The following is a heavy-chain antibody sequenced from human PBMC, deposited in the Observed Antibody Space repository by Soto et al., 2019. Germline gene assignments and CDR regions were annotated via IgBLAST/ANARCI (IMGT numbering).Heavy chain of an antibody. J-gene: IGHJ5*02. CDR3: ARWAPRGGFDP. D-gene: IGHD3-10*01. Sequence: PSVKVSCKASGYTFTSYYMHWVRQAPGQGLEWMGIINPSGGSTSYAQKFQGRVTMTRDTSTSTVYMELSSLRSEDTAVYYCARWAPRGGFDPWGQGTLVTVSS. CDR2: INPSGGST. V-gene: IGHV1-46*01. CDR1: GYTFTSYY.